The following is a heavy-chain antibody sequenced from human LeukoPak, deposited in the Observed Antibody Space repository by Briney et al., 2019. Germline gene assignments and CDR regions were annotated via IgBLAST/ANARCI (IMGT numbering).Heavy chain of an antibody. J-gene: IGHJ5*02. CDR2: ISSSSSYI. CDR3: ARDLRYSSSWPHWFDP. D-gene: IGHD6-13*01. CDR1: GFTFSSYS. Sequence: GGSLRLSCAASGFTFSSYSVNWVRQAPGKGLEWVSSISSSSSYIYYADSVKGRFTISRDNAKNSLYLQMNSLRAEDTAVYYCARDLRYSSSWPHWFDPWGQGTLVTVSS. V-gene: IGHV3-21*01.